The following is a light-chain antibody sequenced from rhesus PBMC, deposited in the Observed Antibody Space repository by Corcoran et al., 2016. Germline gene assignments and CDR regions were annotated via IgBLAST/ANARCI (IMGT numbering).Light chain of an antibody. CDR3: QQYNSAPYS. Sequence: DIQMTQSPSSLSASVGDTVTITCRASQGISSYLAWYQQKPGKAPKPLIYYATNLESGVPARFSGSGSWTEITLTISSLQPEDFATYYWQQYNSAPYSFVQGTKVEIK. J-gene: IGKJ2*01. CDR1: QGISSY. CDR2: YAT. V-gene: IGKV1-37*01.